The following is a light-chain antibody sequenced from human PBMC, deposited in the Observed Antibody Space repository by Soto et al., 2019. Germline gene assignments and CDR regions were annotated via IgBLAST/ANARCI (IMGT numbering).Light chain of an antibody. V-gene: IGKV3-20*01. CDR2: GAS. J-gene: IGKJ5*01. Sequence: EIVLTQSPGTLSLSPGERATLTCRTSQSVNSGYLAWYQHKPGQAPSLLIFGASSRATGIPDRFSVSVSGADCTLSISRLEPEDFAVYYCQQNGSSPTFGQGTRLE. CDR1: QSVNSGY. CDR3: QQNGSSPT.